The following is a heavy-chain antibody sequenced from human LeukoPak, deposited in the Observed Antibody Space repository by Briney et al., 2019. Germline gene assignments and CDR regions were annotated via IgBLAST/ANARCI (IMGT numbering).Heavy chain of an antibody. J-gene: IGHJ4*02. Sequence: PSETLSLTCTVSGNSISGYYWGWIRQPPGKGLEWIGSIYYSGSTYYNPSLKSRVTISVDTSKNQFSLKLSSLTAADTAVYYCARDPEGGGHFDYWGQGTLVTVSS. CDR1: GNSISGYY. CDR3: ARDPEGGGHFDY. V-gene: IGHV4-38-2*02. CDR2: IYYSGST. D-gene: IGHD3-16*01.